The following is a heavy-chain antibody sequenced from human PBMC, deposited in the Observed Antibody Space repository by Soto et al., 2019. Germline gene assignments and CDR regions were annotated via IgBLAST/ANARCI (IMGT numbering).Heavy chain of an antibody. CDR2: ISGSGGST. V-gene: IGHV3-23*01. CDR3: AKSRGANAGSYFDY. D-gene: IGHD1-26*01. CDR1: GFTFSSYA. Sequence: GESLKISCAASGFTFSSYAMSWVRQAPGKGLEWVSAISGSGGSTYYADSVKGRFTISRDNSKNTLYLQMNSLRAEDTAVYYCAKSRGANAGSYFDYWGQGTLVTVSS. J-gene: IGHJ4*02.